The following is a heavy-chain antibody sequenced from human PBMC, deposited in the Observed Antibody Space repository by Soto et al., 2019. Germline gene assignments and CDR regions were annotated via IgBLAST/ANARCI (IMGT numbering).Heavy chain of an antibody. CDR2: ISSSGSTI. CDR3: ARGPSSSGGGYFDY. CDR1: GFTFSSYE. J-gene: IGHJ4*02. D-gene: IGHD6-19*01. V-gene: IGHV3-48*03. Sequence: EVQLVESGGGLVQPGGSLRLSCAASGFTFSSYEMNWVRQAPGKGLEWVSYISSSGSTIYYADSVKGRFTISRDNAKNSLYRQMNRLRAEDTAVYYCARGPSSSGGGYFDYWGQETLVTVSS.